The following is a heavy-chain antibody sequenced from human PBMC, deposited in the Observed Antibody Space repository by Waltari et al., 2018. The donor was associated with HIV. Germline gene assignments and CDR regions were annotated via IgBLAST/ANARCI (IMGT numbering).Heavy chain of an antibody. CDR1: GYTFTSYW. J-gene: IGHJ6*02. Sequence: EVHLEQSGAEVKKPGESLKISCKASGYTFTSYWIGWVRQMPGKGLEWMGIIYPGDSDTRYSPSFQGQVTISVDKSITTVYLQWSTLKASDTAIYYCARHVRVLQPTVAIGGMDVWGQGTSVTVSS. D-gene: IGHD2-21*01. CDR3: ARHVRVLQPTVAIGGMDV. CDR2: IYPGDSDT. V-gene: IGHV5-51*01.